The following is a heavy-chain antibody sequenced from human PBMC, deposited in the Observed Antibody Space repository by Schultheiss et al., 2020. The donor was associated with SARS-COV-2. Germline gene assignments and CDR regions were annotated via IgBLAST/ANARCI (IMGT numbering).Heavy chain of an antibody. CDR3: AREGRFRDATVTTVLRGLKRKNYGMDV. CDR2: INSDGSST. J-gene: IGHJ6*02. Sequence: GGSLRLSCAASGFTFSSYWMHWVRQAPGKGLVWVSRINSDGSSTSYADSVKGRFTISRDNAKNSLYLQMNSLRAEDTAVYYCAREGRFRDATVTTVLRGLKRKNYGMDVWGQGTTVTVSS. D-gene: IGHD4-17*01. V-gene: IGHV3-74*01. CDR1: GFTFSSYW.